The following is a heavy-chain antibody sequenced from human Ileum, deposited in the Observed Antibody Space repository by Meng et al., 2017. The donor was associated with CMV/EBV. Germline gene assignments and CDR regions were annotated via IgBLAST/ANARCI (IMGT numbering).Heavy chain of an antibody. CDR3: ARDRSYGSGNNGFDP. CDR1: GGSISSGGSY. CDR2: IYYSGST. J-gene: IGHJ5*02. Sequence: SGGSISSGGSYWSWIRQHPGKGLEWIGYIYYSGSTYYNPSLESRVTISVDTSKNQFSLKLSSVTAADTAVYYCARDRSYGSGNNGFDPWGQGTLVTVSS. V-gene: IGHV4-31*02. D-gene: IGHD3-10*01.